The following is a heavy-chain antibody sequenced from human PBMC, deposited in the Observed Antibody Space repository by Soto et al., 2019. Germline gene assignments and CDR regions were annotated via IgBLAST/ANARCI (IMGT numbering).Heavy chain of an antibody. CDR1: GFTFSNYW. V-gene: IGHV3-74*01. CDR2: INTDGTTT. D-gene: IGHD5-18*01. J-gene: IGHJ4*02. Sequence: EVQLVESGGDLVQPGGSLRLSCTASGFTFSNYWVHWVRQAPGKGTVWVSRINTDGTTTTYADSVKGRFTISRDNAKNTVYLPMNSLRAEDTAGYYFAVPPCFDGYCYYAYWGQGTLVTVSS. CDR3: AVPPCFDGYCYYAY.